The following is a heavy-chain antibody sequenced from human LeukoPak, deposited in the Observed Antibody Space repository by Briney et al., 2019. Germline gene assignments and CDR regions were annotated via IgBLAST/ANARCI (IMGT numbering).Heavy chain of an antibody. D-gene: IGHD3-22*01. CDR2: INPDSGGT. Sequence: GASVKVSCKASGYTFTGYYMHWVRQAPGHGLEWMGWINPDSGGTNYAQKFQGRVTLTRDTSTSTVYMNVSNLRSEDTAVYYCARESLGSYKTVVIVARGHDAFDMWGQGTMVTVSS. CDR1: GYTFTGYY. CDR3: ARESLGSYKTVVIVARGHDAFDM. J-gene: IGHJ3*02. V-gene: IGHV1-2*02.